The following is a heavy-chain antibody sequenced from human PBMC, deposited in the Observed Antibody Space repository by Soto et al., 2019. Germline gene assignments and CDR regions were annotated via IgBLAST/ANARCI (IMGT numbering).Heavy chain of an antibody. Sequence: SETLSLTCTVSGGSISSSSYYWGWIRQPPGKGLEWIGSIYYSGSTYYNPSLKSRVTISVDTSKNQFSLKLSSVTAADMAVYYCEGYSYGSNYYGMDVWGQGTTVTVSS. V-gene: IGHV4-39*01. CDR3: EGYSYGSNYYGMDV. CDR1: GGSISSSSYY. J-gene: IGHJ6*02. D-gene: IGHD5-18*01. CDR2: IYYSGST.